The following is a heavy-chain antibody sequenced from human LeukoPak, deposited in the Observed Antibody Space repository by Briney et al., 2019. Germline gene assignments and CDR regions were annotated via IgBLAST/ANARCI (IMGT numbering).Heavy chain of an antibody. V-gene: IGHV4-34*01. Sequence: SETLSLTCAVSGGSFSGYYCSWILQPPGKGLEWSGEINHSVSTNYNPPLKSRVTISVDTSKNQFYLKLSSVAAADTAVYYCASGFGGWLYYFDYWGQGTLVTVSS. CDR3: ASGFGGWLYYFDY. J-gene: IGHJ4*02. D-gene: IGHD6-19*01. CDR2: INHSVST. CDR1: GGSFSGYY.